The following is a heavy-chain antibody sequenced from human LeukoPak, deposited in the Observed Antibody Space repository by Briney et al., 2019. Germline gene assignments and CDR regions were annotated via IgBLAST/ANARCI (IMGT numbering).Heavy chain of an antibody. Sequence: GGSLRLSCAASGFTFSTYSMNWVRQAPGKGLEWVSSISSNSRYRYYADSMRGRFTIPRDNAKNSLYLQMNSLRPEDTAVYYCARVAEAAAFDSWGQGTLVTVSS. CDR1: GFTFSTYS. J-gene: IGHJ4*02. CDR3: ARVAEAAAFDS. D-gene: IGHD6-13*01. CDR2: ISSNSRYR. V-gene: IGHV3-21*06.